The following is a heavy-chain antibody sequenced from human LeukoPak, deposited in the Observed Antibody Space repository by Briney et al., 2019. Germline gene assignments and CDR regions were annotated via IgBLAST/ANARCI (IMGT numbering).Heavy chain of an antibody. V-gene: IGHV1-2*02. CDR3: ARDPVGYYDSSGYYNY. Sequence: ASVKISCKASGYTFTGYYMHWVRQAPGQGLEWTGWINPNSGGTNYAQKFQGRVTMTRDTSISTAYMELSRLRSDDTAVYYCARDPVGYYDSSGYYNYWGQGTLVTVSS. J-gene: IGHJ4*02. CDR1: GYTFTGYY. D-gene: IGHD3-22*01. CDR2: INPNSGGT.